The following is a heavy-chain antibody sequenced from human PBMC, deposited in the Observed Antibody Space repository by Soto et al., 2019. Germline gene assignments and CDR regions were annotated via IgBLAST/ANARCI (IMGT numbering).Heavy chain of an antibody. CDR3: ARVDTSLPAAIYDYYYYGMDV. V-gene: IGHV1-8*01. J-gene: IGHJ6*01. CDR1: RYTFTSYD. Sequence: SSVKVSCKASRYTFTSYDINWVRQATGQGLEWMGWMNPNSGNTGYAQKFQGRVTMTRNTSISTAYMELSSLRSEDTAVYYCARVDTSLPAAIYDYYYYGMDVWGQGTTVTV. CDR2: MNPNSGNT. D-gene: IGHD2-2*02.